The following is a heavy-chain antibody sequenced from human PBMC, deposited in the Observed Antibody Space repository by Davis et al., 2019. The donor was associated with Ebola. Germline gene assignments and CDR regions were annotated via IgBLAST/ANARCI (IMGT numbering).Heavy chain of an antibody. CDR3: TLLQEHL. CDR2: ISSSSSYI. Sequence: GGSLRLSCAASGFTFDDYAMNWVRQAPGKGLEWVSSISSSSSYIYYADSVKGRFTISRDNAKNSLYLQMNSFHQGPIGLPPGTLLQEHLWG. J-gene: IGHJ6*01. V-gene: IGHV3-21*01. CDR1: GFTFDDYA.